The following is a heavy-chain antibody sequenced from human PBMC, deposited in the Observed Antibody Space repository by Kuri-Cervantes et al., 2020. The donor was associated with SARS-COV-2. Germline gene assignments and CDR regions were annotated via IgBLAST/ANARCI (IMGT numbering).Heavy chain of an antibody. Sequence: ASGFTFTNYWMHWVRRAPGKGLVWVSRINRDGITAYADSVKGRFTVSRDNAKNTIYLQMNSLRGDDTAVYYCAKDYFSDTSNYFDYWGQGALVTVSS. CDR2: INRDGIT. V-gene: IGHV3-74*01. CDR1: GFTFTNYW. CDR3: AKDYFSDTSNYFDY. J-gene: IGHJ4*02. D-gene: IGHD3-3*01.